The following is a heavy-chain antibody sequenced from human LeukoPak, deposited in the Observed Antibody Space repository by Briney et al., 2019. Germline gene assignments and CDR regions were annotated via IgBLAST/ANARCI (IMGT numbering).Heavy chain of an antibody. CDR3: ARGYCSSTSCSKFDY. Sequence: GASVKVSCKASGGTFSSYAISWVRQAPGQGLEWMGGIIPIFGTANYAQKFQGRVTITTDESTSTAYMELSSLRSEDTAVCYCARGYCSSTSCSKFDYWGQGTLVTVSS. CDR1: GGTFSSYA. V-gene: IGHV1-69*05. J-gene: IGHJ4*02. D-gene: IGHD2-2*01. CDR2: IIPIFGTA.